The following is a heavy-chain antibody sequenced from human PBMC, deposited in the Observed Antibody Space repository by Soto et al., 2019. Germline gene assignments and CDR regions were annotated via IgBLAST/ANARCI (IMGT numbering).Heavy chain of an antibody. CDR1: GYTLTELS. Sequence: ASVKVSCKVSGYTLTELSMHWVRQSPGKGLEWMGGFDPEDGETIYAQKFQGRVTMTEDTSTDTAYMELSSLRSEDTAVYYCATGRYSGYDIDYWGQGTLVTVSS. V-gene: IGHV1-24*01. CDR3: ATGRYSGYDIDY. CDR2: FDPEDGET. J-gene: IGHJ4*02. D-gene: IGHD5-12*01.